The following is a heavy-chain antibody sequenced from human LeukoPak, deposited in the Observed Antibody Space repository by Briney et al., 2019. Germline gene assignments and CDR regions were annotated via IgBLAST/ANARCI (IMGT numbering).Heavy chain of an antibody. V-gene: IGHV1-69*06. D-gene: IGHD3-16*01. CDR2: IIPMFGTT. CDR3: ARDLLGDSPFDY. J-gene: IGHJ4*02. Sequence: SVKVSCKASGDTFSNFALSWVRQAPGQGPEWVGRIIPMFGTTNYAQKFQGGVTITADKSTSTAYMELSSLRSEDTAVYYCARDLLGDSPFDYWGQGTLVTVSS. CDR1: GDTFSNFA.